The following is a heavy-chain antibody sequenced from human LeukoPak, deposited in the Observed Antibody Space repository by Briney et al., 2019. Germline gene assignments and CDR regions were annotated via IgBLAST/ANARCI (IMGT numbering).Heavy chain of an antibody. Sequence: EASVRVSCKSSGYTFTGYYMHWVRQAPGQGLEWMGWINPNTGDTHYAQKFQGRVTLTRDTSITTVYMELSRLTSDDTAIFYCAVAPGDYWGQGTLVTVCS. CDR3: AVAPGDY. V-gene: IGHV1-2*02. D-gene: IGHD2-21*01. CDR1: GYTFTGYY. CDR2: INPNTGDT. J-gene: IGHJ4*02.